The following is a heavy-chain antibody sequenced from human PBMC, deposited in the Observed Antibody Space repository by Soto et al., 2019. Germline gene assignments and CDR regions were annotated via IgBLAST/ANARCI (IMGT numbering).Heavy chain of an antibody. D-gene: IGHD4-17*01. V-gene: IGHV4-34*01. CDR3: ASFYGDYYFDY. CDR1: GGSFSGYY. J-gene: IGHJ4*02. Sequence: ETLSITCAVDGGSFSGYYWSWIRQPPGKGLEWIGEINHSGSTNYNPSLKSRVTISVDTSKNQFSLKLSSVTAADTAVYYCASFYGDYYFDYWGQGTLVTVSS. CDR2: INHSGST.